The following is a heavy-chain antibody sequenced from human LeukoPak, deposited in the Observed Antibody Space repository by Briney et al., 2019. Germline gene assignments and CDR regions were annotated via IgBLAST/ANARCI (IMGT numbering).Heavy chain of an antibody. CDR1: GFTFSSYA. CDR2: ISGSGGST. CDR3: ARGRSSSWYLGVDFDY. Sequence: GGSLRLSCAASGFTFSSYAMSWVRQAPGKGLEWVSAISGSGGSTYYADSVKGRFTISRDNSKNTLYPQMNSLRGEDTAVYYCARGRSSSWYLGVDFDYWGQGTLVTVSS. J-gene: IGHJ4*02. D-gene: IGHD6-13*01. V-gene: IGHV3-23*01.